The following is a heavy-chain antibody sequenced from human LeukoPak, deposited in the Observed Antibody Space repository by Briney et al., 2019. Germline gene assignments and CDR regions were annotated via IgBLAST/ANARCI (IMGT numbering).Heavy chain of an antibody. CDR2: IYYSGST. V-gene: IGHV4-59*01. CDR1: GGSISSNY. J-gene: IGHJ4*02. Sequence: NPSETLSLTCTVSGGSISSNYWSWIRQPPGKGLGWIGYIYYSGSTNYNPSLKSRVTISVDTSKNQFSLKLSSVTAADTAVYYCAREGDSSGWYFDYWGQGTLVTVSS. D-gene: IGHD6-19*01. CDR3: AREGDSSGWYFDY.